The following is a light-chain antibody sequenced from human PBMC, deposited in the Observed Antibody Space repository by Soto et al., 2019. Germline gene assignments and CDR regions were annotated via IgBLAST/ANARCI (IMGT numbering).Light chain of an antibody. CDR2: GAS. CDR1: QRVSSSY. CDR3: QRYGSSPPFI. Sequence: EIVLTQSPGTLSLSPGERATLSCRASQRVSSSYLAWYQQKPGQAPRLLIYGASTRATGIPDRFSGSGSGTDFTLTISRLEPEDFAVYFCQRYGSSPPFIFVQGTKVDIK. J-gene: IGKJ2*01. V-gene: IGKV3-20*01.